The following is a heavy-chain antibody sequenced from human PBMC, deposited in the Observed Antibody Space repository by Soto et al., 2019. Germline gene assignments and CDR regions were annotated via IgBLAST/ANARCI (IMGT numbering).Heavy chain of an antibody. V-gene: IGHV1-18*01. Sequence: ASVKVSCKASGYTFTGYGISWVRQAPGQGLEWMGWISAYNGNTNYAQKLQGRVTMTTDTSTSTAYMELRSLRSDDTAVYYCARPVFQNTRRYYYYYYMDVWGKGTTVTVS. J-gene: IGHJ6*03. CDR2: ISAYNGNT. CDR1: GYTFTGYG. CDR3: ARPVFQNTRRYYYYYYMDV. D-gene: IGHD1-1*01.